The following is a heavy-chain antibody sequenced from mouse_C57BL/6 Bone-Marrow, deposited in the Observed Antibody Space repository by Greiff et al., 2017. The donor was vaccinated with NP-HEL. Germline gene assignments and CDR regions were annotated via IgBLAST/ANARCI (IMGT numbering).Heavy chain of an antibody. Sequence: QVQLQQPGAELVRPGSSVKLSCKASGYTFTSYWMHWVKQRPIQGLEWIGNIDPSDSDTHYNQKFKDKATLTVDKSSSTAYMQLSSLTSEDSAVYYCARRWSHYAMDYWGQGTSVTVSS. CDR3: ARRWSHYAMDY. V-gene: IGHV1-52*01. CDR1: GYTFTSYW. J-gene: IGHJ4*01. CDR2: IDPSDSDT. D-gene: IGHD2-3*01.